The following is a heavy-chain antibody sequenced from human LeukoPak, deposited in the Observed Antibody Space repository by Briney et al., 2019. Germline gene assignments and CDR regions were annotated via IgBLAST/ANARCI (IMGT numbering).Heavy chain of an antibody. CDR1: GGSISSSSYY. J-gene: IGHJ5*02. V-gene: IGHV4-39*01. Sequence: SETLSLTCTVSGGSISSSSYYWGWIRLPPGKGLEWIGSIYYSGSTYYNPSLKSRVTISVDTSKNQFSLKLSSVTAADTAVYYCARTPSGYLANWFDPWGQGTLVTVSS. D-gene: IGHD3-22*01. CDR2: IYYSGST. CDR3: ARTPSGYLANWFDP.